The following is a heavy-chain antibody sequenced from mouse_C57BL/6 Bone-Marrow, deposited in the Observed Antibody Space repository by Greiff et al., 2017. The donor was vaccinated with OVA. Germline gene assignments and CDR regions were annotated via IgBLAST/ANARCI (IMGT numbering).Heavy chain of an antibody. J-gene: IGHJ3*01. V-gene: IGHV14-4*01. CDR3: TTDGYWSWFAY. D-gene: IGHD2-3*01. CDR2: IDHENGDT. CDR1: GFNIKDDY. Sequence: VHVKQSGAELVRPGASVKLSCTASGFNIKDDYMHWVKQRPEQGLEWIGWIDHENGDTEYASKLQGKATITADTSSHTAYLQLSSLTSEDTAVYYCTTDGYWSWFAYWGQGTLVTVSA.